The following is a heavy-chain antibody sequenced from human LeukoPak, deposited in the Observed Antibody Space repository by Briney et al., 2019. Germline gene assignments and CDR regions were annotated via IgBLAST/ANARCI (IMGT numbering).Heavy chain of an antibody. D-gene: IGHD6-19*01. CDR2: VYTSGST. V-gene: IGHV4-61*02. CDR1: GASINSDTYY. J-gene: IGHJ5*02. CDR3: ARDGDSSGWSGYPNNWFDP. Sequence: PSETLSFNCTVSGASINSDTYYWGWIRQPPGKGLEWIGRVYTSGSTNYNPSLKSRVTISADTSKNQFSLKLSSVTAADAAVYYCARDGDSSGWSGYPNNWFDPWGQGTLVTVSS.